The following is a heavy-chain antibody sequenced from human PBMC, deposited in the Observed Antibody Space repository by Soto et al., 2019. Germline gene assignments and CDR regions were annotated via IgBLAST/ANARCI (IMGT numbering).Heavy chain of an antibody. D-gene: IGHD6-6*01. V-gene: IGHV1-18*01. J-gene: IGHJ4*01. CDR1: GYTFTNYG. CDR2: VSAYNGER. CDR3: PRGTSIPASGDY. Sequence: QVQLVQSGAEVKKPGASVKVSCKASGYTFTNYGINWVRQAPGQGLEWLGWVSAYNGERRYAQRVQARVIMTTHTSTSTAYMELRSLRSDDTAVYYCPRGTSIPASGDYWGQGTLVTVSS.